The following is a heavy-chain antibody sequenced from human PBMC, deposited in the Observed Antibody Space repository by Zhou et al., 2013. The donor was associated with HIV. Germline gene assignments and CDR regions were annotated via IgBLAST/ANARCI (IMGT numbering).Heavy chain of an antibody. J-gene: IGHJ4*02. CDR3: ARGPSMTTVTTVRRSGDY. D-gene: IGHD4-17*01. CDR2: IIPILGIA. CDR1: GGTFSSYA. V-gene: IGHV1-69*04. Sequence: QVQLVQSGAEVKKPGSSVKVSCKASGGTFSSYAISWVRQAPGQGLEWMGRIIPILGIANYAQKFQGRVTITADKSTSTAYMELSSLRSEDTAVYYCARGPSMTTVTTVRRSGDYWGQGTLVHRLL.